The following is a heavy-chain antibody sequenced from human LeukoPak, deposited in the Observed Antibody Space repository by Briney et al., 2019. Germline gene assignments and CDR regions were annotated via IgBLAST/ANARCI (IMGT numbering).Heavy chain of an antibody. J-gene: IGHJ4*02. D-gene: IGHD6-19*01. CDR1: GFTFSSYT. Sequence: GGSLRLSCSTSGFTFSSYTMHWVRQAPGKGLQYVSAISSDGGSTYYADSVKDRFSISRDNSKNTLYLQVGSLRPDDTAVYYCVKALAGYRSGLYVNYFDYWGQGTLVTVSS. CDR2: ISSDGGST. CDR3: VKALAGYRSGLYVNYFDY. V-gene: IGHV3-64D*06.